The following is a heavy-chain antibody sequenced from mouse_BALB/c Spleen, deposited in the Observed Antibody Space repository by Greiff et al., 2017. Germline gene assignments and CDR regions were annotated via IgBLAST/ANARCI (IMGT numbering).Heavy chain of an antibody. V-gene: IGHV5-6-3*01. CDR2: INSNGGST. J-gene: IGHJ2*01. Sequence: EVMLVESGGGLVQPGGSLKLSCAASGFTLSSYGMSWVRQTPDKRLELVATINSNGGSTYYPDSVKGRFTISRDNAKNTLYLQMSSLKSEDTAMYYCARDGRLRRPYYFDYWGQGTTLTVSS. CDR1: GFTLSSYG. CDR3: ARDGRLRRPYYFDY. D-gene: IGHD2-4*01.